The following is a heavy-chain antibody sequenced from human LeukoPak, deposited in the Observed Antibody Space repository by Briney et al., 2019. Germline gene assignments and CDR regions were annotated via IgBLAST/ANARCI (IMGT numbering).Heavy chain of an antibody. CDR3: ARWEGNGYYFDY. Sequence: GGSLRLSCAASGFTFSSFRMSWVRQAPGKGLEWVANIKQDGSEEYYVDSVKGRFTISRDNAKNSLYLQMNSLRAEDTAVYYCARWEGNGYYFDYRGQGTLVTVSS. CDR2: IKQDGSEE. D-gene: IGHD3-22*01. CDR1: GFTFSSFR. V-gene: IGHV3-7*01. J-gene: IGHJ4*02.